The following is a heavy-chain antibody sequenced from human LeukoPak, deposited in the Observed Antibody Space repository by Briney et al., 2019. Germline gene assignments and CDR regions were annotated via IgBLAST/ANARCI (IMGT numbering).Heavy chain of an antibody. J-gene: IGHJ3*02. Sequence: PSETLSLTCTVSGGSISSYYWSWIRQPPGKGLEWIGDIYYSGSTNYNPSLMSRVTISVDTSKNQFSLKLSSVTAAATAVYYCARGYPNCSSNSCVYHDAFVIGGKETMVTVSS. V-gene: IGHV4-59*01. D-gene: IGHD2-2*01. CDR3: ARGYPNCSSNSCVYHDAFVI. CDR1: GGSISSYY. CDR2: IYYSGST.